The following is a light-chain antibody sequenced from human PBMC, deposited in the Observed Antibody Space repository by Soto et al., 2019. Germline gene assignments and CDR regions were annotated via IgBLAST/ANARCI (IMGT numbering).Light chain of an antibody. CDR3: QQYDPYSRA. CDR1: QSVSNW. V-gene: IGKV1-5*03. CDR2: EGS. J-gene: IGKJ1*01. Sequence: DIQMTQSPSALSASVGDRVTITCRASQSVSNWLAWYRQKPGEAPKLLIYEGSTLERGVPSRFGGSGFGTKCTLTITSLHPEEFAPFYGQQYDPYSRAFGQGTKVEVK.